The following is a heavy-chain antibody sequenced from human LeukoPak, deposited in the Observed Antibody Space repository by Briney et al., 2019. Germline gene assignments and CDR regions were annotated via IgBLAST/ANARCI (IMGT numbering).Heavy chain of an antibody. D-gene: IGHD5-18*01. CDR2: ISGSGGST. CDR1: GFTFSSYG. CDR3: AKVGYSYGFYHFDY. Sequence: GGTLRLSCAASGFTFSSYGMSWVRQAPGKGLEWVSAISGSGGSTYYADSVKGRFTISRDNSKNSLYLQMNSLRTEDTALYYCAKVGYSYGFYHFDYWGQGTLVTVSS. V-gene: IGHV3-23*01. J-gene: IGHJ4*02.